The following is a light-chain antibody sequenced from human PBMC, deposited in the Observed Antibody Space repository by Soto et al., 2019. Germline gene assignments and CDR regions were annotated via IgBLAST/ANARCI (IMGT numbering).Light chain of an antibody. CDR2: GAS. V-gene: IGKV3-15*01. CDR1: QSVNSN. Sequence: EIVMTQSPATLSVSPGERATLSCRASQSVNSNLVWYQQKPGQAPRLLIDGASTRATGIPARFSGSGSGTEFTLTISSLQSEDFAVYYCQQYNNWPITFGQGTRLDIK. CDR3: QQYNNWPIT. J-gene: IGKJ5*01.